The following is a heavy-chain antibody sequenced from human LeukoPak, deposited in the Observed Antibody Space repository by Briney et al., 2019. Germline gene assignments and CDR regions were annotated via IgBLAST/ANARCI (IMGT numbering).Heavy chain of an antibody. D-gene: IGHD6-13*01. V-gene: IGHV3-53*01. CDR1: GFTVSSNY. CDR3: ASSSSSWYDTYYYYGMDV. Sequence: PGGSLRLSCAASGFTVSSNYMSWVRQAPGKGLEWVSVIYSGGSTYYADSVKGRFTISRDNSKNTLYLQMNSLRAEDTAVYYCASSSSSWYDTYYYYGMDVWGQGTTVTVSS. CDR2: IYSGGST. J-gene: IGHJ6*02.